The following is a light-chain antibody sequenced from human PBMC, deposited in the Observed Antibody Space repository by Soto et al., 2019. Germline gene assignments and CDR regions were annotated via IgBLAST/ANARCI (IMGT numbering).Light chain of an antibody. CDR2: DAS. CDR3: QQFNNYPHPT. V-gene: IGKV1D-13*01. Sequence: AIQLTQSPSSLSASVGDRVTITCRASQGISSALAWYQQKPGKAPKSLIYDASSLESGVPSRFSGSGSGTDFTLTISSLQPEDFATYYCQQFNNYPHPTFGQGTRLEIK. CDR1: QGISSA. J-gene: IGKJ5*01.